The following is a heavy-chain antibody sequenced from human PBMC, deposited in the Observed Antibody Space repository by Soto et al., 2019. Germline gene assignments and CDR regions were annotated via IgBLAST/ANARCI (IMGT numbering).Heavy chain of an antibody. V-gene: IGHV1-8*01. J-gene: IGHJ4*02. CDR1: GYTFTSYD. CDR2: LKPNSGNT. Sequence: QVQLVQSGAEVKKHGASVKVSCKASGYTFTSYDINWVRQATGQGLEWMGWLKPNSGNTAYAQKFQGRVTMTRNSSRRTAYMELSSLRSEDTAVYYCAREKVGYVDYWCQGTLVTVSS. CDR3: AREKVGYVDY.